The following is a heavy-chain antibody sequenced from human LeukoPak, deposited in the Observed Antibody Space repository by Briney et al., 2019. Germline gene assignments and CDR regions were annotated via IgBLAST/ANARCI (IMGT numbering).Heavy chain of an antibody. CDR1: GFTFSSYA. CDR2: ISSSGSYT. V-gene: IGHV3-21*05. Sequence: GGSLRLSCAASGFTFSSYAMHWIRQAPGKGLEWVSYISSSGSYTNYADSVKGRFTISRDNAKNSLYLQMNSLRAEDTAVYYCARAPHYSNYGPYYYGMDVWGQGTTVTVSS. J-gene: IGHJ6*02. D-gene: IGHD4-11*01. CDR3: ARAPHYSNYGPYYYGMDV.